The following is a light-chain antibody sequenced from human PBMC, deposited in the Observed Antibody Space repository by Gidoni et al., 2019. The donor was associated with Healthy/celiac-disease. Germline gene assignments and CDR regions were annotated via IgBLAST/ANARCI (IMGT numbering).Light chain of an antibody. V-gene: IGKV1-39*01. J-gene: IGKJ1*01. CDR2: AAS. CDR1: QSISSY. Sequence: DIQITQSPSSLSASVGDRVTITCRASQSISSYLNWYQQKPGKAPKLLIYAASSLQIGVPSRFSGSGSGTDFTLTISSLQPEDFATYYCQQSYSTPRTFGQGTKVEIK. CDR3: QQSYSTPRT.